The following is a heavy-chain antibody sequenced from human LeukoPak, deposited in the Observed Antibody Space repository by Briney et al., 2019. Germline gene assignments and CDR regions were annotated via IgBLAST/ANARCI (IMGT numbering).Heavy chain of an antibody. CDR3: AKDPPTRYYFDY. CDR1: GFTFSSYG. V-gene: IGHV3-30*02. J-gene: IGHJ4*02. D-gene: IGHD3-16*02. CDR2: IRYDGSNK. Sequence: LXLSCAASGFTFSSYGMHWGRQAPGKGLEGVAFIRYDGSNKYYADSVKGRFTISRDNSKNTLYLQMNSLRAEDTAVYYCAKDPPTRYYFDYWGQGTLVTVSS.